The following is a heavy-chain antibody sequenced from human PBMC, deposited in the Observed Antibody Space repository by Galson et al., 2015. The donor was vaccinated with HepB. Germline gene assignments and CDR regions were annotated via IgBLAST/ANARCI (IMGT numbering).Heavy chain of an antibody. J-gene: IGHJ2*01. CDR1: GGTFNNFG. CDR3: ARDREGYNFWYFEL. CDR2: IINNFRTA. Sequence: SVKVSCKVSGGTFNNFGINWLRQAPGQGLEWMGGIINNFRTANSHQDFQGRFRMTVDESTSTAYMELSSLTSDDTAVYFCARDREGYNFWYFELWGRGTLVTVTS. V-gene: IGHV1-69*13. D-gene: IGHD5-24*01.